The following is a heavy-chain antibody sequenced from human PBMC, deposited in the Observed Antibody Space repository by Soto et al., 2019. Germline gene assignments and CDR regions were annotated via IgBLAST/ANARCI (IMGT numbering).Heavy chain of an antibody. CDR3: ARVVPGAEAWFGP. Sequence: ASVKVSCKPSRYTVSNYGITWGRQAPGQPLEWLGWISLYSDGTNYAQKFQGRVSMTTATSTTTAYMELRSLRSDDTAVYYCARVVPGAEAWFGPWGQGTLVTVSS. CDR2: ISLYSDGT. CDR1: RYTVSNYG. D-gene: IGHD2-2*01. V-gene: IGHV1-18*01. J-gene: IGHJ5*02.